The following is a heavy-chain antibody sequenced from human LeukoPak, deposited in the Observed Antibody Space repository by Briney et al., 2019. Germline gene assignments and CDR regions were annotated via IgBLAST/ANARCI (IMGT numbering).Heavy chain of an antibody. J-gene: IGHJ4*02. D-gene: IGHD3-3*01. V-gene: IGHV4-39*01. Sequence: SETLSLTCTVSGGSISSSSYYWGWIRQPPGKGLEWIESIYYSGSTYYNPSLKSRVTISVDTSKNQFSLKLSSVTAADTAVYYCAGHSSTIFGVGWGQGTLVTVSS. CDR1: GGSISSSSYY. CDR2: IYYSGST. CDR3: AGHSSTIFGVG.